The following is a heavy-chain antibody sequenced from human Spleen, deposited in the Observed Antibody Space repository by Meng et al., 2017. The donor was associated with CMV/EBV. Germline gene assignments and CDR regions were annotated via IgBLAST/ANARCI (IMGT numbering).Heavy chain of an antibody. D-gene: IGHD6-13*01. Sequence: QREDSGPGLVNPSGPLSLPCTVSGGSISSSSSYWGWIRQPPGKGLEWIGSIYYSGSTYYNPSLKSRVTISVDTSKNQFSLKLSSVTAADTAVYYCARVPFSGYSSSQGRADYWGQGTLVTVSS. CDR3: ARVPFSGYSSSQGRADY. J-gene: IGHJ4*02. V-gene: IGHV4-39*07. CDR1: GGSISSSSSY. CDR2: IYYSGST.